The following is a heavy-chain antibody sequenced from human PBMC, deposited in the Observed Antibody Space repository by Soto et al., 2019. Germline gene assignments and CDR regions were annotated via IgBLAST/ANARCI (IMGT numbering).Heavy chain of an antibody. J-gene: IGHJ5*02. CDR1: GGSISSGGYY. CDR3: ERGSFPTYSKDNWFDT. Sequence: SETLSLTCTVSGGSISSGGYYWSWIRQHPGKGLEWIGYIYYSGSTYYNPSLKSRVTISVDASKNQFSLKLSSVTAADTAVYYRERGSFPTYSKDNWFDTWGQGTLVTVSS. CDR2: IYYSGST. D-gene: IGHD4-4*01. V-gene: IGHV4-31*03.